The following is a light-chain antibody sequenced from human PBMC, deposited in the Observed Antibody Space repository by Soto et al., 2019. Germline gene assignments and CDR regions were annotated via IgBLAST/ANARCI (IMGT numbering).Light chain of an antibody. Sequence: DIQMTQSPSTLSASVGDRVTITCRASQSISSWLAWCQQKPGKAPKLLIYDASSLESGVPSRFSGSGSGTEFTLTISSLQPDDFATYYCQQYNSYSGITFGQGTRLEIK. J-gene: IGKJ5*01. CDR2: DAS. CDR3: QQYNSYSGIT. CDR1: QSISSW. V-gene: IGKV1-5*01.